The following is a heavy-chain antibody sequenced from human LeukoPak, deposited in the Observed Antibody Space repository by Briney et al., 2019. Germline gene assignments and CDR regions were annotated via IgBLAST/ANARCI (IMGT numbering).Heavy chain of an antibody. CDR2: IRNKVDGGTT. CDR1: GFTFSNAW. Sequence: GGCLRLSCTASGFTFSNAWMSWVRQSPGKGLEWVGRIRNKVDGGTTDYAAPVKGRFTISRDDSQNTLYLQMNSLKTEDTAVYYCSTAAQGWGQGTLVTVSS. J-gene: IGHJ4*02. CDR3: STAAQG. V-gene: IGHV3-15*01.